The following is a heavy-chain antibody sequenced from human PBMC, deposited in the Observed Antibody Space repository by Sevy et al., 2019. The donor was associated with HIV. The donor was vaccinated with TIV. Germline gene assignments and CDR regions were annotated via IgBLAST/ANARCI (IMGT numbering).Heavy chain of an antibody. CDR3: ARDSQNIVVVPAATINYYYSYYMDV. J-gene: IGHJ6*03. V-gene: IGHV3-7*01. D-gene: IGHD2-2*01. CDR2: IKQDGSER. Sequence: GGSLRLSCAASGFTFSSYWMSWVRQAPGKGLEWVANIKQDGSERYYEDSVKGRCTISRDNTKNSLYLQMNSLRVEDTAVYYCARDSQNIVVVPAATINYYYSYYMDVWGKGTTVTVSS. CDR1: GFTFSSYW.